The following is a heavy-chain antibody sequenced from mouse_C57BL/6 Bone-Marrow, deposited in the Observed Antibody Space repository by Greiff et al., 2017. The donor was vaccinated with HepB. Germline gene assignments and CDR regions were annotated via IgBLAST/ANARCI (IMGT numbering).Heavy chain of an antibody. V-gene: IGHV1-55*01. J-gene: IGHJ1*03. CDR3: ASSYYYGSRVWYFDV. CDR2: IYPGSGST. Sequence: QVQLQQPGAELVKPGASVKMSCKASGYTFTSYWITWVKQRPGQGLEWIGDIYPGSGSTNYNEKFKSKATLTVDTSSSTAYMQLSSLTSEDSAVYYCASSYYYGSRVWYFDVWGTGTTVTVSS. CDR1: GYTFTSYW. D-gene: IGHD1-1*01.